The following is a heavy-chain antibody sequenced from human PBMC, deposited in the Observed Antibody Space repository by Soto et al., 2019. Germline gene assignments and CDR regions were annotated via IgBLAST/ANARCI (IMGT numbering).Heavy chain of an antibody. D-gene: IGHD5-12*01. CDR1: GGSFSGYY. J-gene: IGHJ6*02. CDR3: ARGRGWIYYYYYGMDV. CDR2: INHSGST. V-gene: IGHV4-34*01. Sequence: QVQLQQWGAGLLKPSETLSLTCAVYGGSFSGYYWSWIRQPPGKGLEWIGEINHSGSTKYNPSLKSRVTISVDTSKNQFSLKLSSVTAADTAVYYCARGRGWIYYYYYGMDVWGQGTTVTVSS.